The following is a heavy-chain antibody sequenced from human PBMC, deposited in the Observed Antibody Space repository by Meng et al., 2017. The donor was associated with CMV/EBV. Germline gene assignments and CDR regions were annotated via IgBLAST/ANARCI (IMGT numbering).Heavy chain of an antibody. CDR2: INPNSGGT. CDR1: GYTFTGYY. D-gene: IGHD1-26*01. V-gene: IGHV1-2*02. J-gene: IGHJ6*02. Sequence: ASVKVSCKAFGYTFTGYYMHWVRQAPGQGLEWMGWINPNSGGTNYAQKFQGRVTMTRDTSISTAYMELSRLRSDDTAVYHCARAEWELTRDYGMDVWGQGTTVTVSS. CDR3: ARAEWELTRDYGMDV.